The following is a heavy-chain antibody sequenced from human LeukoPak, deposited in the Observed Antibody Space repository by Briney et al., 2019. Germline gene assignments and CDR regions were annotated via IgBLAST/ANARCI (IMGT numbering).Heavy chain of an antibody. CDR1: GFTFGDYS. V-gene: IGHV3-49*04. J-gene: IGHJ6*02. Sequence: GGSLRLSCTTSGFTFGDYSMTWVRQAPGRGLEWVGSIRSKTYGGTTEYGTSVRGRFTISRDDSNSIAYLQMNSLKTEDTAVYYCTRDRVVASSNYYYYYGMDVWGQGTTVTVSS. D-gene: IGHD2-15*01. CDR2: IRSKTYGGTT. CDR3: TRDRVVASSNYYYYYGMDV.